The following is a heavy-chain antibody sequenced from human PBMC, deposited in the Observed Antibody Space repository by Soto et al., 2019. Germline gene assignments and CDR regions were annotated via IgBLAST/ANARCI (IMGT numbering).Heavy chain of an antibody. J-gene: IGHJ6*02. CDR3: ARDWTGNTCPCLDV. CDR1: GFTFSNYA. D-gene: IGHD2-8*02. V-gene: IGHV3-23*01. Sequence: ESGGGLVQPGGSLRLSCAASGFTFSNYALTWVRQSPGKGLEWVSTSGGGGGTTYYADSVKGRFTIARDNSKNTLSLQMSSLRVEETAIYYCARDWTGNTCPCLDVWGQWTTVSVSS. CDR2: SGGGGGTT.